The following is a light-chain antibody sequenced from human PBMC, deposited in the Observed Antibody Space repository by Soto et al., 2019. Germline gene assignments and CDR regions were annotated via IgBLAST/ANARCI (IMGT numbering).Light chain of an antibody. CDR3: CSSAGSRVV. J-gene: IGLJ2*01. Sequence: QSALTQPRSVSGSPGQSVTISCTGTSSDVGGYNYVSWYQQHPGKAPKLMIYDVSKRPSGAPDRFSGSKSGNTASLTISGLQAEDEADYYCCSSAGSRVVFGGGTKLTVL. V-gene: IGLV2-11*01. CDR1: SSDVGGYNY. CDR2: DVS.